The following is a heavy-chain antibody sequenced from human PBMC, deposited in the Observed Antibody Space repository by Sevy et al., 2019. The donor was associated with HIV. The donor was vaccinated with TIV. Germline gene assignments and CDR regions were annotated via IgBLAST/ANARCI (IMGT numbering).Heavy chain of an antibody. J-gene: IGHJ1*01. D-gene: IGHD3-10*01. CDR1: RVSFTNPA. CDR3: AKNHYELLSYFEH. CDR2: ISGSGGTK. Sequence: GGSLRLSCSTSRVSFTNPAMSWLRQAPGKGLEWVASISGSGGTKYYAGSVRGRFSISRDDSEDTVYLQMSSLRAEDTAVYYCAKNHYELLSYFEHWGQGTLVTVSS. V-gene: IGHV3-23*01.